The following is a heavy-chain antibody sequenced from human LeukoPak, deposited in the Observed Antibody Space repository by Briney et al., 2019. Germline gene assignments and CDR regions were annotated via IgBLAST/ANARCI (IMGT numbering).Heavy chain of an antibody. D-gene: IGHD5-18*01. V-gene: IGHV6-1*01. CDR3: AKVDTASNGFDY. Sequence: SQTLSLTCAISGDSVSSNSAAWNWIRQSPSRGLEWLGRTYYRSKWYNDYAVSVKSRITISPDTSKNQFSLQLNSVTPEDTAVYYCAKVDTASNGFDYWGQGTLVTVSS. CDR1: GDSVSSNSAA. J-gene: IGHJ4*02. CDR2: TYYRSKWYN.